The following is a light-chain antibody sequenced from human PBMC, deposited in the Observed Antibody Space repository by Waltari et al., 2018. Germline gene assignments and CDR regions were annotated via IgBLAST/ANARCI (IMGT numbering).Light chain of an antibody. CDR1: NCAVLAYTY. CDR3: SSYTGSTTYV. J-gene: IGLJ1*01. CDR2: DVT. V-gene: IGLV2-14*03. Sequence: ALTQPASVSGSPGQSIPISCTGTNCAVLAYTYVVWYQQFPGKAPKLLIYDVTNRPSGVSVRFSGSKSGTTASLTISGLQAEDEADYFCSSYTGSTTYVFGTGTKVTVL.